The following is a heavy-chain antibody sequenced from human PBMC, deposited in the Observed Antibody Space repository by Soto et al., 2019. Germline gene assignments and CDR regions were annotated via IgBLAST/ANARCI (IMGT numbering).Heavy chain of an antibody. CDR2: INHSGSA. J-gene: IGHJ5*02. V-gene: IGHV4-34*01. CDR3: ARHFRRYCSSTSCYDWFDP. D-gene: IGHD2-2*01. CDR1: GESFSGYI. Sequence: PSETLSLTCAVSGESFSGYIWTWIRQTPGKGLQWIGQINHSGSASYNPSLKSRVTISVDTSKNQFSLKLSSVTAADTAVYYCARHFRRYCSSTSCYDWFDPWGQGTLVTVSS.